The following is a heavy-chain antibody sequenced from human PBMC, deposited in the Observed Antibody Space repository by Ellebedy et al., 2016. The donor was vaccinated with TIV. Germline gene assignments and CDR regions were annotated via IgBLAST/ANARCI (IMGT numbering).Heavy chain of an antibody. CDR3: ARSPYTGYSDLGFDY. CDR2: IESSGSTI. D-gene: IGHD2-2*02. V-gene: IGHV3-48*04. J-gene: IGHJ4*02. CDR1: GFTFSAYS. Sequence: GESLKISCAGSGFTFSAYSFNWVRQAPGKGLEWVSYIESSGSTIYYADSVKGRFTISRDNAKNSLYLQMNSLRADDTAVYYCARSPYTGYSDLGFDYWGQGSLVTVSS.